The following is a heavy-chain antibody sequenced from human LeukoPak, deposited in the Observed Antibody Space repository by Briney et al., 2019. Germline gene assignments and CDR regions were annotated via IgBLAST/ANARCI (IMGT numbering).Heavy chain of an antibody. D-gene: IGHD3-22*01. CDR2: ISAYNGNT. J-gene: IGHJ4*02. Sequence: ASVKVSCKASGYTFTSYGISWVRQAPGQGLEWMGWISAYNGNTNYAQKLQGRVTMTTDTSTSTAYMELRSLGSDDTAVYYCARSARHYYDSSGHSGHWGQGTLVTVSS. CDR3: ARSARHYYDSSGHSGH. V-gene: IGHV1-18*01. CDR1: GYTFTSYG.